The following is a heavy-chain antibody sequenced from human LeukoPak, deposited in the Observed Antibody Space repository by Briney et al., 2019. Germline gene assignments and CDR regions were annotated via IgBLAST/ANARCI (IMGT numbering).Heavy chain of an antibody. J-gene: IGHJ6*02. D-gene: IGHD6-13*01. CDR2: ISSSSNYI. CDR1: GFTVSSNY. CDR3: ARGFGSSWSYGMDV. V-gene: IGHV3-21*03. Sequence: GGSLRLSCAASGFTVSSNYMSWVRQAPGKGLEWVSSISSSSNYIYYADSVKGRFSISRDNAKNSLYLQMNSLRAEDTAVYYCARGFGSSWSYGMDVWGQGTTVTVSS.